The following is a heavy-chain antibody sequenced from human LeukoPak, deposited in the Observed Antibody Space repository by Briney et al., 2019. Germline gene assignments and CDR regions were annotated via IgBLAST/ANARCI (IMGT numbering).Heavy chain of an antibody. J-gene: IGHJ3*02. Sequence: SVKXSCKASGYTFTSYYMHWVRQAPGQGLEWMGIINPSGGSTSNAQKFQGRVTMTRDTSTSTDYMELSSLRSEDTAVYYCARESDCSSSSCHHAFDIWGQGTMVTVSS. CDR3: ARESDCSSSSCHHAFDI. CDR1: GYTFTSYY. V-gene: IGHV1-46*01. CDR2: INPSGGST. D-gene: IGHD2-15*01.